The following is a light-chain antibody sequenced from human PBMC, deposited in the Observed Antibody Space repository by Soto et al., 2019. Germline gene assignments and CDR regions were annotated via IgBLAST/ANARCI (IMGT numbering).Light chain of an antibody. CDR2: GAS. CDR1: QSVSSTY. J-gene: IGKJ2*01. Sequence: EIVLTQSPGTLSLSPGGSATLSCRTSQSVSSTYLAWYQQKPGQAPRLLLYGASSRATGIPDRFSGSGSGTDFTLTISRLEPEDFAVYYCQQYGSSPPYTFGQGTKLEIK. V-gene: IGKV3-20*01. CDR3: QQYGSSPPYT.